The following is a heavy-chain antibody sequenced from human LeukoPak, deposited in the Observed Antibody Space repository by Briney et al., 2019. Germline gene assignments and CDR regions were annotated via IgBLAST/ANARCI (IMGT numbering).Heavy chain of an antibody. CDR2: INWKTGNG. V-gene: IGHV3-9*01. D-gene: IGHD5-24*01. CDR1: GFNFDDYA. J-gene: IGHJ2*01. Sequence: GRSLRLSCAVSGFNFDDYAMHWARQAPGRGLEWVSGINWKTGNGIYADSVKGRFTISRDNAKNSLYLQMSSVRAEDTALYYCTRRAARWQFDLWGRGTLLTVSS. CDR3: TRRAARWQFDL.